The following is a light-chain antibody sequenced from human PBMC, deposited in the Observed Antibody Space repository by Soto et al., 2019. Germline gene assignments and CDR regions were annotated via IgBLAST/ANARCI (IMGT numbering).Light chain of an antibody. CDR2: GAS. CDR1: QSISSY. V-gene: IGKV1-39*01. CDR3: QQSFSPLLT. Sequence: DIQMTQSPSSLSASVGDRVTITCRASQSISSYLTWFQQKPGKAPKVLIYGASTLQSGVPSRFSGSGSGAEFTLTISNLQPEDSATYYCQQSFSPLLTFGGGTKVEIK. J-gene: IGKJ4*01.